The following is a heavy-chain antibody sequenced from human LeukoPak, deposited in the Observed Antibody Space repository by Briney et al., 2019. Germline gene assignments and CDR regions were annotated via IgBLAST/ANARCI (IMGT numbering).Heavy chain of an antibody. J-gene: IGHJ4*02. V-gene: IGHV3-7*03. D-gene: IGHD3-10*01. CDR2: IKQDGSEK. CDR3: AKDLRSTYGSGTSADY. CDR1: GFTFSSYW. Sequence: PGGSLRLSCAASGFTFSSYWMSWVRQAPGKGLEWVANIKQDGSEKYYVDSVKGRFTISRDNAKNSLYLQMNSLRAEDTALYYCAKDLRSTYGSGTSADYWGQGTLVTVSS.